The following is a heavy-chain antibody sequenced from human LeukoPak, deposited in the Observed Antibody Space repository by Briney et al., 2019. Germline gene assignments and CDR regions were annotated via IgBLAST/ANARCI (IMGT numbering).Heavy chain of an antibody. CDR2: IYTSGST. CDR3: ARGGYCGGDCYFYY. Sequence: SETLSLTCSVSGGSISSGSYYWSWIRQPAGTGLEWIGRIYTSGSTNCNPSLKSRVTISVDTSKNQFSLKLRSVTAADTAVYYCARGGYCGGDCYFYYWGQGTLVTVSS. J-gene: IGHJ4*02. V-gene: IGHV4-61*02. D-gene: IGHD2-21*02. CDR1: GGSISSGSYY.